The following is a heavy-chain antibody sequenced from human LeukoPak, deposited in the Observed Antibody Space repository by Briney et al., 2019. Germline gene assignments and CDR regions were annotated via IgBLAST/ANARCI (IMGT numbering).Heavy chain of an antibody. CDR2: INPNSGGT. Sequence: ASVKVSCKASGYTFTGYYMHWVRQAPGQGLEWMGWINPNSGGTNYAQKFQGRVTMTRDTSISTAYMELSRLRSDDTAVYYCARGGSSGWYRLPYYFDYWGQGTLVTVSS. CDR1: GYTFTGYY. V-gene: IGHV1-2*02. J-gene: IGHJ4*02. D-gene: IGHD6-19*01. CDR3: ARGGSSGWYRLPYYFDY.